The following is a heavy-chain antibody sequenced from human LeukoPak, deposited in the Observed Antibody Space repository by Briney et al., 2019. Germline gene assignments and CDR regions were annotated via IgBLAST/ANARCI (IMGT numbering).Heavy chain of an antibody. Sequence: GGSLRLSCAASGFTFSSYSMNWVRQAPGKGLEWVSSISSSSSYIYCADSVKGRFTISRDNAKNSLYLQMNSLRAEDTAVYYCARASTYCSSTSCYPFDYWGQGTLVTVSS. CDR2: ISSSSSYI. V-gene: IGHV3-21*01. D-gene: IGHD2-2*01. CDR3: ARASTYCSSTSCYPFDY. CDR1: GFTFSSYS. J-gene: IGHJ4*02.